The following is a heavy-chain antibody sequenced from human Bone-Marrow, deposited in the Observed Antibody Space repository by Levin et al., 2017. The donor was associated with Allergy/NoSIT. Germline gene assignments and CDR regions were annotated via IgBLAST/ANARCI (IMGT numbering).Heavy chain of an antibody. V-gene: IGHV3-21*01. J-gene: IGHJ6*02. CDR2: ISSSSSYI. CDR1: GFTFSSYS. Sequence: GGSLRLSCAASGFTFSSYSMNWVRQAPGKGLEWVSSISSSSSYIYYADSVKGRFTISRDNAKNSLYLQMNSLRAEDTAVYYCARDLRRNALTSSSSNTYYYGMDVWGQGTTVTVSS. D-gene: IGHD6-6*01. CDR3: ARDLRRNALTSSSSNTYYYGMDV.